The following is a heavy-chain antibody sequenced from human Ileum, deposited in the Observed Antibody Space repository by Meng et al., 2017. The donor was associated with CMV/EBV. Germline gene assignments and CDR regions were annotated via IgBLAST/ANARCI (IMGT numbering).Heavy chain of an antibody. D-gene: IGHD1-26*01. CDR3: ARDLTNKWFYY. CDR1: VDRISSGSHS. CDR2: MYFSGIA. V-gene: IGHV4-39*07. Sequence: QPLEPRPGLVTPPGTLPPPRPPSVDRISSGSHSWAWFRQPPGKRLEWIGSMYFSGIADYNPSLKSRVIISLHATQKQFSLRLTSVTAADSAVYFCARDLTNKWFYYWGQGTLVTVSS. J-gene: IGHJ4*02.